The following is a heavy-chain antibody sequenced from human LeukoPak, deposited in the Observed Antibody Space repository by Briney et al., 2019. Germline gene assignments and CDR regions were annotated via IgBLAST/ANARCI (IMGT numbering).Heavy chain of an antibody. CDR1: GGSFSGYY. V-gene: IGHV4-34*01. CDR2: INHSGST. J-gene: IGHJ5*02. CDR3: ARHLRITMVRGVTWFDP. Sequence: PSETLSLTCAVYGGSFSGYYWSWIRQPPGKGLEWIGEINHSGSTNYNPSLKSRVTISVDTSKNQFSLKLSSATAADTAVYYCARHLRITMVRGVTWFDPWAREPWSPSPQ. D-gene: IGHD3-10*01.